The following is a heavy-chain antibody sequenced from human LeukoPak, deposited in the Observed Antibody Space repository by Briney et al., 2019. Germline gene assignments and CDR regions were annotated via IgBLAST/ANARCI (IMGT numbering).Heavy chain of an antibody. Sequence: PSETLSLTCAVYGGSFSGYYWSWIRQPPGKGLEWIGEINHSGSTYYNPSLKSRVTISVDTSKNQFSLKLSSVTAADTAIYYCARRIVAAGNDAFDIWGQGTMVTV. J-gene: IGHJ3*02. D-gene: IGHD6-13*01. CDR2: INHSGST. V-gene: IGHV4-34*01. CDR3: ARRIVAAGNDAFDI. CDR1: GGSFSGYY.